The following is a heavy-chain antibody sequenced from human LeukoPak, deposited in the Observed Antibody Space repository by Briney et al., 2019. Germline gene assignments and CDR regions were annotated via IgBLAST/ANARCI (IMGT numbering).Heavy chain of an antibody. V-gene: IGHV3-23*01. CDR2: ISDTGELT. CDR1: GFTFNTHA. CDR3: AKGGLGLGYSFGD. J-gene: IGHJ4*02. D-gene: IGHD2-21*01. Sequence: GGSLRLSCAASGFTFNTHALSWVRQAPGKGLEWVAAISDTGELTYSADSVRGRFAISRDNSKNTVFLQMSRLRAEDTALYYCAKGGLGLGYSFGDWGQGTLVTVSS.